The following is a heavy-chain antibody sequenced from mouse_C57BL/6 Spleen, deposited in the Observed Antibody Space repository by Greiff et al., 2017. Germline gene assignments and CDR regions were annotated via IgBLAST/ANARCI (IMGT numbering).Heavy chain of an antibody. D-gene: IGHD1-1*01. Sequence: EVHLVESEGGLVQPGSSMKLSCTASGFTFSDYYMAWVRQVPEKGLEWVANINYDGSSTYYLDSLKSRFIISRDNAKNILYLQMSSLKSEDTATYYCARESYYGSSRYFDVWGTGTTVTVSS. V-gene: IGHV5-16*01. J-gene: IGHJ1*03. CDR3: ARESYYGSSRYFDV. CDR2: INYDGSST. CDR1: GFTFSDYY.